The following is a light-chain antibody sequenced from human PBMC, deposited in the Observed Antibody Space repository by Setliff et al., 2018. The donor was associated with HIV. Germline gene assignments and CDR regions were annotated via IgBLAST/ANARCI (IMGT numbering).Light chain of an antibody. J-gene: IGLJ2*01. CDR1: NIGSKS. CDR2: YNS. Sequence: LTQPPSVSVAPGKTASITCGGNNIGSKSVYWYQQKPGQAPVLVISYNSDRPSGTPERFSGSNSGNTATLTISRVEAGDEADYYCQVWDSSSDLHVVFGGGTKVTVL. CDR3: QVWDSSSDLHVV. V-gene: IGLV3-21*04.